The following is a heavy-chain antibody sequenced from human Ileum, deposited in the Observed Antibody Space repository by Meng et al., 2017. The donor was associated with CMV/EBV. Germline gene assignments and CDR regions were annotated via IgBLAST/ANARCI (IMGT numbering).Heavy chain of an antibody. CDR3: ARGSSSWAFDY. D-gene: IGHD2-2*01. J-gene: IGHJ4*02. V-gene: IGHV4-4*07. CDR1: GGSISGYS. CDR2: VYSSGST. Sequence: QGQLTGAGPGLVKPSVTWLSTCTVSGGSISGYSWSWIRQPATKGLEWIGRVYSSGSTDYNPSLQSRVTMSVDTSKNQFSLKLSSVTAADTAVYYCARGSSSWAFDYWGQGTLVTVSS.